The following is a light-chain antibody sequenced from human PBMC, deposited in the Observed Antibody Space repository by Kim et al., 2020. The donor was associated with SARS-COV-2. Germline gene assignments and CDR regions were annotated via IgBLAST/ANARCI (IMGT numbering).Light chain of an antibody. J-gene: IGLJ2*01. V-gene: IGLV2-14*04. CDR1: SSDVGGYHY. CDR2: DLA. Sequence: GQSITISSTGNSSDVGGYHYASWYQQHPGEVPKLLIFDLANRASGVSTRFSGSRSGNTASLTISGLQAEDEADYYCSSFTTSNTVIFGGGTKLTVL. CDR3: SSFTTSNTVI.